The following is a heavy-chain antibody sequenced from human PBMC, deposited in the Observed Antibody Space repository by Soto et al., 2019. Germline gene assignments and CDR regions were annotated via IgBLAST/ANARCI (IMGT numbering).Heavy chain of an antibody. Sequence: QITLKESGPTLVKPTQTLTLTCTFSGFSLSTSGVGVGWIRQPPGKALEWLALIYWDDDKRYSPSLKSRLTITKDTSKNQVVLTMTNMDPVDTATYYFAHSGQPQARLYDFSVNWFDPWGQGTLVTVSS. CDR3: AHSGQPQARLYDFSVNWFDP. D-gene: IGHD3-3*01. V-gene: IGHV2-5*02. CDR2: IYWDDDK. CDR1: GFSLSTSGVG. J-gene: IGHJ5*02.